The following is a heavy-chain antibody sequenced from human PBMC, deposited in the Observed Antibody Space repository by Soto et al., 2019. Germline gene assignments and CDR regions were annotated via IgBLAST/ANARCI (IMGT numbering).Heavy chain of an antibody. V-gene: IGHV4-61*08. J-gene: IGHJ4*02. CDR3: ARTMPENSSGYYHYFDY. D-gene: IGHD3-22*01. CDR2: INYSGST. Sequence: SETLSLTCTVSGGSVSSGGYYWSWIRQHPGKGLEWIGEINYSGSTNYNPSLKSRVTISVDTSKNQFSLKLSSVTAADTAVYYCARTMPENSSGYYHYFDYWGQGTLVTVSS. CDR1: GGSVSSGGYY.